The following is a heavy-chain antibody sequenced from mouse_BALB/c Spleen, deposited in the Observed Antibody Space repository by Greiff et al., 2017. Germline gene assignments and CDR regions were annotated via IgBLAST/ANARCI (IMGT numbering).Heavy chain of an antibody. J-gene: IGHJ3*01. CDR2: ISDGGSYT. D-gene: IGHD3-1*01. Sequence: EVQLVESGGDLVKPGGSLKLSCAASGFTFSSYYMYWVRQTPEKRLEWVATISDGGSYTYYPDSVKGRFTISRDNAKNNLYLQMSSLKSEDTDMYYCARDQLGRAWFAYWGEGTLVTVSA. CDR3: ARDQLGRAWFAY. CDR1: GFTFSSYY. V-gene: IGHV5-4*02.